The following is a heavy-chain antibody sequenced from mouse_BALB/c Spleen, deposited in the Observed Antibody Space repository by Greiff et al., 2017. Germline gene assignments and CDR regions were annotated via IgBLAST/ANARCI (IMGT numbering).Heavy chain of an antibody. J-gene: IGHJ3*01. Sequence: QVQLKESGAELAKPGASVKMSCKASGYTFTSYWMHWVKQRPGQGLEWIGYINPSTGYTEYNQKFKDKATLTADKSSSTAYMQLSSLTSEDSAVYYCARDYYGSSYGAWFAYWGQGTLVTVSA. CDR1: GYTFTSYW. CDR2: INPSTGYT. D-gene: IGHD1-1*01. V-gene: IGHV1-7*01. CDR3: ARDYYGSSYGAWFAY.